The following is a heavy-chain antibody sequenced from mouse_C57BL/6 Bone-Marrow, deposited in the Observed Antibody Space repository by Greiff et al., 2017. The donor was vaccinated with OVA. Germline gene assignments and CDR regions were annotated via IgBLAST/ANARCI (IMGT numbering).Heavy chain of an antibody. Sequence: EVKLQESGPGLVKPSQSLSLTCSVTGYSITSGYYWNWIRQFPGNKLEWMGYISYDGSNNYNPSLKNRISITRDTSKNQFFLKLNSVTTEDTATYYCASPIYDGYYVGYYYAMDYWGQGTSVTVSS. J-gene: IGHJ4*01. CDR1: GYSITSGYY. CDR2: ISYDGSN. CDR3: ASPIYDGYYVGYYYAMDY. V-gene: IGHV3-6*01. D-gene: IGHD2-3*01.